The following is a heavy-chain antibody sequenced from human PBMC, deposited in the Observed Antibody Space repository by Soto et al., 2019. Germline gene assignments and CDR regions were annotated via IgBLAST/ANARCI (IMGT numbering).Heavy chain of an antibody. CDR1: GGTFNNYA. CDR3: AREVEVHTPVFGF. CDR2: ISPMFGKA. V-gene: IGHV1-69*01. D-gene: IGHD2-2*01. Sequence: QVQLVQSGAEVKRPGSSVKVSCKASGGTFNNYAINWVRQAPGQGLEWMGDISPMFGKANYAQKFQGRVKITADDSTATAHLELSSLRSEYTALYFCAREVEVHTPVFGFWGQGSLVTVSS. J-gene: IGHJ4*02.